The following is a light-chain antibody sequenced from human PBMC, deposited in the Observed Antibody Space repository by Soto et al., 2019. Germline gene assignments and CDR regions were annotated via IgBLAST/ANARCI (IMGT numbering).Light chain of an antibody. CDR2: GAS. J-gene: IGKJ2*01. V-gene: IGKV3-15*01. CDR3: QQYNKWPPFT. CDR1: QSISTN. Sequence: EIVMTQSPATLPVSPGERVTLSCTASQSISTNLAWYQHKPGQAPRLLIYGASTRPTGIPARISGSGSGTEFTHTNSRLQFAEFAVYSCQQYNKWPPFTFGQGTKLEIK.